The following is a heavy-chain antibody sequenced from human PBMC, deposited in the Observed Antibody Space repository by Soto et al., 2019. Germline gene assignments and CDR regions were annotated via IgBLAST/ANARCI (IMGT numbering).Heavy chain of an antibody. J-gene: IGHJ4*02. CDR2: IWYDGSNK. V-gene: IGHV3-33*01. Sequence: GGSLRLSCAASGFTFSSYGMHWVRQAPGKGLEWVAVIWYDGSNKYYADSVKGRFTISRDNAENAVYLQMDGLRDEDTGLYYCAREGYYSGLDYWGQGILVTVSS. CDR3: AREGYYSGLDY. CDR1: GFTFSSYG. D-gene: IGHD5-12*01.